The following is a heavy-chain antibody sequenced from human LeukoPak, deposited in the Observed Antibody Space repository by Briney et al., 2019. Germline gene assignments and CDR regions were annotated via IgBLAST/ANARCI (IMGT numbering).Heavy chain of an antibody. J-gene: IGHJ5*02. D-gene: IGHD5-18*01. CDR1: GGSISGTSYY. CDR3: ASPRIQLDNWLDP. Sequence: SETLSLTCTVSGGSISGTSYYWGWIRQPPGKGLEWIGSIYYSGSTYYNPSLKSRVTISVDTSKNQFSLKLSSVTAADAAVYYCASPRIQLDNWLDPWGQGTLVTVSS. V-gene: IGHV4-39*01. CDR2: IYYSGST.